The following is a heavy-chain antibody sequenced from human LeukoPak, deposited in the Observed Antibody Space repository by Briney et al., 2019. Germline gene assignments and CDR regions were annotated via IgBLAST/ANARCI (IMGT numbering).Heavy chain of an antibody. CDR2: IYSGGST. D-gene: IGHD3-16*01. Sequence: PGGSLRLSCAASGFTVSSNYMSWVGQAPGKGLDWVSMIYSGGSTNYADSVKGRFTISRDSSKNTLYLQMNSLRAEDTAVYYCVTRLAWGQGTLVTVSS. CDR1: GFTVSSNY. CDR3: VTRLA. J-gene: IGHJ5*02. V-gene: IGHV3-53*01.